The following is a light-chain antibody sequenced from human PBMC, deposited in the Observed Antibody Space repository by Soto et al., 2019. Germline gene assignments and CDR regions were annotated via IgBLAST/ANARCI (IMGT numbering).Light chain of an antibody. CDR3: QQSSSTPQT. Sequence: DIQMTQSPSSLSASVGDRVTITCRASQSINRYLSWYQQKPGKAPKLLINVASTLQSGVPSRFSGSGSGTDFTLAISSLQPEDFATYYCQQSSSTPQTFGGGTRVEIK. V-gene: IGKV1-39*01. CDR2: VAS. J-gene: IGKJ4*01. CDR1: QSINRY.